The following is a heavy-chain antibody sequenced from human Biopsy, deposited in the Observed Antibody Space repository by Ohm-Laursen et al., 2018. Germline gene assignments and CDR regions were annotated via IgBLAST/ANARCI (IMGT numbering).Heavy chain of an antibody. CDR3: ARGSNWNDWSFDY. CDR1: Y. Sequence: YMTWVRQPPGKGLEWIGEMNHGGSTNYNSSLKSRVTISVYTSKNQFSLKLNSVTAADTAVYYCARGSNWNDWSFDYWGQGTVVTVPS. D-gene: IGHD1-20*01. J-gene: IGHJ4*02. CDR2: MNHGGST. V-gene: IGHV4-34*01.